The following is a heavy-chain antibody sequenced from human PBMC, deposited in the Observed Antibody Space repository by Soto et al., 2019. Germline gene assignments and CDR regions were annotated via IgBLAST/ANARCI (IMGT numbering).Heavy chain of an antibody. CDR1: GFPFGENA. CDR2: ISDSGATT. V-gene: IGHV3-23*01. J-gene: IGHJ4*02. CDR3: AKEDTCSGSLDY. Sequence: PGGSLRLSCAASGFPFGENAMSWVRQAPGKGLEWVSGISDSGATTYYADSVRGRFTISRDNSKNTLYLQMKSLRAEDSASYYCAKEDTCSGSLDYWGQGALVTVSS. D-gene: IGHD6-19*01.